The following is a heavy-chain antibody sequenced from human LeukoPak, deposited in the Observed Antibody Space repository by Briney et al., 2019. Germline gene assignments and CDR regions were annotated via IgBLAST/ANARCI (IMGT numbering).Heavy chain of an antibody. CDR3: AKGVTSSSYSALHY. CDR1: GFSVSNYA. CDR2: FSGSGDNT. J-gene: IGHJ4*02. D-gene: IGHD6-6*01. Sequence: RCLRPACAASGFSVSNYAIKCVSHAARKWLGWGSGFSGSGDNTYSADSVKGRFTISRDSSKNTLYLQMDPLRAEDTAIYYCAKGVTSSSYSALHYWGQGTLVTVSS. V-gene: IGHV3-23*01.